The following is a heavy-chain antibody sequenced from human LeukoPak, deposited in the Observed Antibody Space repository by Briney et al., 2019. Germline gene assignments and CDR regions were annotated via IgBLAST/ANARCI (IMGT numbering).Heavy chain of an antibody. CDR3: ARDNAEGSIMITFGGVDY. V-gene: IGHV3-30-3*01. Sequence: PGGSLRLSCAASGFTFSSYAMHWVRQAPGKGLEWVAVIPHDGSNKYYADSVKGRFTISRDSSKNTLFLQMNSLRAEDTALYYCARDNAEGSIMITFGGVDYWGQGTLVTVSS. CDR1: GFTFSSYA. CDR2: IPHDGSNK. J-gene: IGHJ4*02. D-gene: IGHD3-16*01.